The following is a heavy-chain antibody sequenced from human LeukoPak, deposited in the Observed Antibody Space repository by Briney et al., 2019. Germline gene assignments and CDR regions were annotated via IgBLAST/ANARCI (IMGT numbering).Heavy chain of an antibody. V-gene: IGHV5-51*01. D-gene: IGHD3-9*01. Sequence: GESLKISCKGSGYSFTSYWIGWVRQMPGKGLEWMGIIYPGDSDTRYSPSFQGQVIISADKSISTAYLQWSSLTASDTAMYYCARSLRYDILTGYDYYYGMDVWGKGTTVTVSS. J-gene: IGHJ6*04. CDR2: IYPGDSDT. CDR3: ARSLRYDILTGYDYYYGMDV. CDR1: GYSFTSYW.